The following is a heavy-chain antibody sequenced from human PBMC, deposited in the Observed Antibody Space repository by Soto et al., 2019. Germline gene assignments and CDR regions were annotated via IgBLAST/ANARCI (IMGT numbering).Heavy chain of an antibody. CDR1: GGTFSSCA. CDR2: IIPIFGTA. D-gene: IGHD2-21*02. Sequence: SVKVSCKASGGTFSSCAISWVRQAPGQGLEWMGGIIPIFGTANYAQKFQGRVTITADESTSTAYMELSSLRSEDTAVYYCARDLLYCGGDCYHAPLYYYYYGMDVWGQGTTVTVSS. J-gene: IGHJ6*02. CDR3: ARDLLYCGGDCYHAPLYYYYYGMDV. V-gene: IGHV1-69*13.